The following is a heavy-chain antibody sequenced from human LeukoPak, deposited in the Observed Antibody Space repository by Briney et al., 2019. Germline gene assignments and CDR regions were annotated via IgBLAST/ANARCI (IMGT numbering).Heavy chain of an antibody. CDR2: IAYDGSNK. D-gene: IGHD3-22*01. CDR3: AKDRATMIVMIRTAPRGELDY. Sequence: GGSLRLSCAASGFTFSSYGMHWVRQAPGKGLEWVAVIAYDGSNKKYADSVKGRFTISRDNSKNTLYLQMNSLRAEDTAVYYCAKDRATMIVMIRTAPRGELDYWGQGSLVTVSS. V-gene: IGHV3-30*18. CDR1: GFTFSSYG. J-gene: IGHJ4*02.